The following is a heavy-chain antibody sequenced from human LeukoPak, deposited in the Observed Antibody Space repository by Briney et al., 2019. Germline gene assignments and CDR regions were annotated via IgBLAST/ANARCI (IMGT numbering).Heavy chain of an antibody. CDR2: ISSSSSYN. V-gene: IGHV3-21*01. CDR3: ARVGSGFRLCP. CDR1: GFTFSSYS. D-gene: IGHD6-19*01. Sequence: KPAGTLRLSCAASGFTFSSYSLNWVRQAPGKGLEWVSSISSSSSYNYYASLVRRRFTISRENAKNSLYLQMNSLRAEDTAVYYCARVGSGFRLCPWGQGTLVTVSS. J-gene: IGHJ5*02.